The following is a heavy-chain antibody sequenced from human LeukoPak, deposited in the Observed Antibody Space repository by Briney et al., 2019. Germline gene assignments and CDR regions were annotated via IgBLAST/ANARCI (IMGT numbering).Heavy chain of an antibody. D-gene: IGHD3-10*01. CDR3: ARGRGRITMVRGVILTNDY. J-gene: IGHJ4*02. CDR1: GGSFSGYY. Sequence: SETLSLTCAVYGGSFSGYYWSWIRQPPGKGLEWIGEINHSGSTNYNPSLKSRVTISVDTSKNQFSLKLSSVTAADTAVYYCARGRGRITMVRGVILTNDYWGQGTLVTVSS. V-gene: IGHV4-34*01. CDR2: INHSGST.